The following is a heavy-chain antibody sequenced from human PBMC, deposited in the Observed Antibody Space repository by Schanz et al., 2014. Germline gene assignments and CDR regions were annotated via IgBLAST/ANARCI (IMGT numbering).Heavy chain of an antibody. CDR3: AKGSMAARPLLPTDYYFYGTDI. CDR1: GFTFNNYG. J-gene: IGHJ6*02. Sequence: QVQLVESGGGVVRPGRSLRLSCAASGFTFNNYGMHWVRQAPGKGLEWVAVIWYDGTDRYYADSVKGRFTISRDNSKNTLYLQMNSLRAEDTAVYYCAKGSMAARPLLPTDYYFYGTDIWGQGTTVIVSS. CDR2: IWYDGTDR. D-gene: IGHD6-6*01. V-gene: IGHV3-33*06.